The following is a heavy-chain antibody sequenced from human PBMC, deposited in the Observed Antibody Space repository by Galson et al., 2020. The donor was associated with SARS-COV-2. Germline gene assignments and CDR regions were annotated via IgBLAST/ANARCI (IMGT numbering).Heavy chain of an antibody. CDR2: ISYDGSNK. V-gene: IGHV3-30-3*01. Sequence: GESLKISCAASGFTFSSYAMHWVRQAPGQGLEWVAVISYDGSNKYYADSVKGRFTISRDNSKNTLYLQMNSLRAEDTAVYYCARDLKGPYRSSGWLYYYYGMDVWGQGTTVTVSS. CDR3: ARDLKGPYRSSGWLYYYYGMDV. CDR1: GFTFSSYA. J-gene: IGHJ6*02. D-gene: IGHD6-19*01.